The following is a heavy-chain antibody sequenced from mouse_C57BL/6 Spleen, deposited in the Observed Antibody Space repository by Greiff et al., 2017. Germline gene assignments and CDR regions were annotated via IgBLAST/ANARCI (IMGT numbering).Heavy chain of an antibody. J-gene: IGHJ1*03. Sequence: VHLVESEPGLVAPSQSLSITCTVSGFSLTSYAISWVRQPPGKGLEWLGVIWPGGGTNYNSALKSRLSISKDNSKSQVFLKMNSLQTDDTARYYCARNYNRDWYFDVWGTGTRVGVSS. CDR1: GFSLTSYA. D-gene: IGHD1-3*01. CDR3: ARNYNRDWYFDV. CDR2: IWPGGGT. V-gene: IGHV2-9-1*01.